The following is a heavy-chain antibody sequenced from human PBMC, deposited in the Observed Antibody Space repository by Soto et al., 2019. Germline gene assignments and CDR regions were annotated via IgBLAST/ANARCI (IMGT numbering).Heavy chain of an antibody. CDR1: GYTFRDYG. Sequence: QVQLVQSGPEVRKPGASVKVSCKASGYTFRDYGIAWVRQAPGQGLEWMGWISAFNGHTNYAQKFQGRVTVTADASTATAYIELRSLRPDDTAMYFCARGKAYGYDHCGQGTLVTVSS. CDR2: ISAFNGHT. D-gene: IGHD5-12*01. J-gene: IGHJ4*02. CDR3: ARGKAYGYDH. V-gene: IGHV1-18*01.